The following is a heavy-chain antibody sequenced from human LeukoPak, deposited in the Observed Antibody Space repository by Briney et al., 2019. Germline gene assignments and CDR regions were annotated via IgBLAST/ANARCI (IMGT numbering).Heavy chain of an antibody. CDR1: GFTFSSYT. J-gene: IGHJ4*02. CDR2: ILYDGNNK. V-gene: IGHV3-30*04. Sequence: GGSLRLSCAASGFTFSSYTIHWVRQAPGRGLEWVAVILYDGNNKYYADSVKGRFTISRDNSKNTLYLQMNSLRAEDTAVYYCAKSDSPYSSSWYPWGYWGQGTLVTVSS. D-gene: IGHD6-13*01. CDR3: AKSDSPYSSSWYPWGY.